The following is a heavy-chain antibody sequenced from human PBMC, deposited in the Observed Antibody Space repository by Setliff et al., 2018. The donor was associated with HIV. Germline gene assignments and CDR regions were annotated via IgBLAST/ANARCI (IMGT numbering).Heavy chain of an antibody. CDR1: GGSFSGYY. J-gene: IGHJ5*02. Sequence: KTSETLSLTCAVYGGSFSGYYWSWIRQPPGKGLEWIGEINHSGSTNYNPSLKSRVTISVDTSKNQFSLKLSSVTAADTAVYYCARGNNGYYYDSSGYYHWGQGTLVTVSS. D-gene: IGHD3-22*01. V-gene: IGHV4-34*01. CDR2: INHSGST. CDR3: ARGNNGYYYDSSGYYH.